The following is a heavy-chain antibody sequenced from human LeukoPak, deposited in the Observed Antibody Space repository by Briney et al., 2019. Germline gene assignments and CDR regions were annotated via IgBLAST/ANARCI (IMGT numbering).Heavy chain of an antibody. J-gene: IGHJ6*03. CDR2: ISGSGGST. CDR1: GFTFSSYA. Sequence: GGSLRLSCAASGFTFSSYAMSWVRQAPGKGLEWVSAISGSGGSTYYADSVKGRFTLARDNSKNTLYLQMNSLRAEDTAIYYCAKNGDRGAYCTGGTCYPYFHYYMDVWGKGTTVTI. D-gene: IGHD2-15*01. CDR3: AKNGDRGAYCTGGTCYPYFHYYMDV. V-gene: IGHV3-23*01.